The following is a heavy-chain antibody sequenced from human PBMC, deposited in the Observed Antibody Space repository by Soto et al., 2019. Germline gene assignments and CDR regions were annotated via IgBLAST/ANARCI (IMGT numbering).Heavy chain of an antibody. J-gene: IGHJ6*02. CDR1: GFTFSNYA. Sequence: EVQLLESGGGLVQPGGTLRLSCSASGFTFSNYAMRWVRQAPGKGLEWVSGISGSGDSTYYADSVKGRVTISRDNDKRTLYLQLNGLRDEDTAVYYCAKIDGEEQLVTYYYYYAMDVWGQGTTVTVSS. CDR3: AKIDGEEQLVTYYYYYAMDV. D-gene: IGHD6-13*01. CDR2: ISGSGDST. V-gene: IGHV3-23*01.